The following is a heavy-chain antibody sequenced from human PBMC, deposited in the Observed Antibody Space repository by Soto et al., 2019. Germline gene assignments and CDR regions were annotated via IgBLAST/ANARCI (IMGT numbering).Heavy chain of an antibody. CDR1: GFSVTANY. J-gene: IGHJ4*02. V-gene: IGHV3-53*01. D-gene: IGHD5-12*01. Sequence: EVPVVESGGGLIQPGGSLRLSCEVSGFSVTANYMSWVRQAPEKGLEWVSVIYSGGSTYHVDSVKGRFSISRDISKNTLYLQMNSLRAEDTAVYYCHGYGYWGQGTLVTVSS. CDR2: IYSGGST. CDR3: HGYGY.